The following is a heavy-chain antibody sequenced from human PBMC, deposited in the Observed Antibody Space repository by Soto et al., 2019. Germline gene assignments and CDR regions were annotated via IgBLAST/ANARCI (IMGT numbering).Heavy chain of an antibody. CDR1: GYSFTSYW. CDR2: IYPDDSDT. Sequence: GESLKISCKASGYSFTSYWIAWVRQVPGKGLEWMGIIYPDDSDTRYSPAFQGQVTISADKSITTAYLQWSSLKASDTAMYYCARPYSGGPNDPFDVWGQGTMVTVSS. D-gene: IGHD1-26*01. V-gene: IGHV5-51*01. J-gene: IGHJ3*01. CDR3: ARPYSGGPNDPFDV.